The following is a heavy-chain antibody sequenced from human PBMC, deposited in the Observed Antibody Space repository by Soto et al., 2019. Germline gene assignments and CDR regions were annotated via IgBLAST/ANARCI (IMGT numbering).Heavy chain of an antibody. J-gene: IGHJ4*02. V-gene: IGHV1-69*02. CDR2: IITILGIA. CDR1: GGTFSSYT. Sequence: ASVKVSCKASGGTFSSYTISWVRQAPGQGLEWMGRIITILGIANYAQKFQGRVTITADKSTSTAYMELSSLRSEDTAVYYCAAGGPSYSLDYWGQGTLVTVSS. CDR3: AAGGPSYSLDY. D-gene: IGHD2-21*01.